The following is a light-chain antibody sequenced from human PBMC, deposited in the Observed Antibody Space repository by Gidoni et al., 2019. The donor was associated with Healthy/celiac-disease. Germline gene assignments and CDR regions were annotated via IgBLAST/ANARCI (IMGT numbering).Light chain of an antibody. CDR2: DAS. CDR3: QQSGT. J-gene: IGKJ3*01. Sequence: MKLTQSPSSLSASVGDRVTITCRASQGISSSLDWYQQKPGKALKLLIYDASSLESGVPSRFSGSGSGTDFTLTISSLHPEDFSPYYCQQSGTFGPGTKVDIK. V-gene: IGKV1-13*02. CDR1: QGISSS.